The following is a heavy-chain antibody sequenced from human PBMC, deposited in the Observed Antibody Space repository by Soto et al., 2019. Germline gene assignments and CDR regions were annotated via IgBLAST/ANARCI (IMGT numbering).Heavy chain of an antibody. D-gene: IGHD5-12*01. CDR2: TYYKSKWFN. V-gene: IGHV6-1*01. CDR3: ARGSWDDVSGHYYMDV. J-gene: IGHJ6*03. CDR1: GDSVSSNSAG. Sequence: QVQLQLSGPGLMKPSQTLSLTCAISGDSVSSNSAGWNWVRQTPSRGLEWLGRTYYKSKWFNNYAVSGKSRITTNPDPPQNQFSLPLDSVTPEDTAVYYCARGSWDDVSGHYYMDVWGKGTTVTVSS.